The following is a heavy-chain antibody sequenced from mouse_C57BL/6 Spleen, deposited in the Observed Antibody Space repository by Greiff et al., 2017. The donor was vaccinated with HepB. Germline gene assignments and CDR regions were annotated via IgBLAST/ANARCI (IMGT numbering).Heavy chain of an antibody. J-gene: IGHJ4*01. CDR2: ISSGSSTI. CDR3: ARMGYYGSSYVDYAMDY. D-gene: IGHD1-1*01. CDR1: GFTFSDYG. Sequence: DVMLVESGGGLVKPGGSLKLSCAASGFTFSDYGMHWVRQAPEKGLEWVAYISSGSSTIYYADTVKGRFTISRDNAKNTLFLQMTSLRSEDTAMYYCARMGYYGSSYVDYAMDYWGQGTSVTVSS. V-gene: IGHV5-17*01.